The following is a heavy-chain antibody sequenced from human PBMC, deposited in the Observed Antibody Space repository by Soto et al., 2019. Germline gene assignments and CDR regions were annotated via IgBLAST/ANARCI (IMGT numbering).Heavy chain of an antibody. V-gene: IGHV1-69*12. Sequence: QVQLVQSGAEVKKPGSSVKVSCKASGGTFSSYAISWVRQAPGQGLEWMGGIIPIFGTANYAQKFQGRVTIXAXEXXSTAYMELSSLRSEDTAVYYCAREVVVAATGWFVPWGQGTLVTVSS. D-gene: IGHD2-15*01. CDR1: GGTFSSYA. CDR2: IIPIFGTA. J-gene: IGHJ5*02. CDR3: AREVVVAATGWFVP.